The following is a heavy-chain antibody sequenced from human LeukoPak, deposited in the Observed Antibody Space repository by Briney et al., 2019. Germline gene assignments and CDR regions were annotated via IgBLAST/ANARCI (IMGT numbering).Heavy chain of an antibody. D-gene: IGHD5-18*01. CDR3: ARLPQRGYSYGYYYGMDV. CDR1: GGSFSGYY. V-gene: IGHV4-34*01. J-gene: IGHJ6*02. Sequence: SETLSLTCAVYGGSFSGYYWSWIRQPPGKGLEWIGEINHSGSTNYNPSLKSRVTISVDTSKNQFSLKLSSVTAADTAVYYCARLPQRGYSYGYYYGMDVWGQGTTVTVSS. CDR2: INHSGST.